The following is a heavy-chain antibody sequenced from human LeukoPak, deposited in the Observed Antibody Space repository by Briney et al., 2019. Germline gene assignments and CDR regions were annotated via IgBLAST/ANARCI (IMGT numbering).Heavy chain of an antibody. D-gene: IGHD3-10*01. CDR3: ARSRGAMVRGVIITPINWFDP. CDR1: GGSISSGGYS. Sequence: LSLTCAVSGGSISSGGYSWSWIRQAPGKGLEWVSYISTSSSYTNYADSVKGRFTISRDNAKNSLYLQMNSLRAEDTALYYCARSRGAMVRGVIITPINWFDPWGQGTLVTVSS. J-gene: IGHJ5*02. V-gene: IGHV3-11*06. CDR2: ISTSSSYT.